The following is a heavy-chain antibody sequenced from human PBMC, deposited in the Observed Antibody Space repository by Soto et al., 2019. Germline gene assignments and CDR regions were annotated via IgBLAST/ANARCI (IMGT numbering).Heavy chain of an antibody. CDR2: IIPIFGTA. CDR3: ARGGITMGRWFDP. CDR1: GGTFSSYA. V-gene: IGHV1-69*06. J-gene: IGHJ5*02. D-gene: IGHD3-10*01. Sequence: SAKVSCKASGGTFSSYAISWVRQAPGQGLEWMGGIIPIFGTANYAQKFQGRVTITADKSTSTAYMELSSLRSEDTAVYYCARGGITMGRWFDPWGQGTLVTVSS.